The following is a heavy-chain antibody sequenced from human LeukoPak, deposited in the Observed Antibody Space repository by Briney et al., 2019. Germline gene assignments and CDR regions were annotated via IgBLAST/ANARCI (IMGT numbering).Heavy chain of an antibody. CDR1: GYTFTSYG. D-gene: IGHD5-12*01. V-gene: IGHV1-18*01. CDR3: ARRYSGYDYLFGIQGYYYGMDV. Sequence: PRASVKVSCKASGYTFTSYGISWVRQAPGQGLEWMGWISAYNGNTNYAQKLQGRVTMTTDTSTSTAYMELRSLRSDDTAVYYCARRYSGYDYLFGIQGYYYGMDVWGQGTTVTVSS. CDR2: ISAYNGNT. J-gene: IGHJ6*02.